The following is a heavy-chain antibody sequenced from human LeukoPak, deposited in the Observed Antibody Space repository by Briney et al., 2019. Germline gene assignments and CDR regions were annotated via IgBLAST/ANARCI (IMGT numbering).Heavy chain of an antibody. CDR2: INWNGGST. Sequence: PGGSLRPSCAASGFTFDDYGMSWVRQAPGKGLEWVSGINWNGGSTGYADSVKGRFTISRDNAKNSLYLQMNSLRAEDTALYYCARAYYGSGTYYYYYYYMDVWGKGTTVTVSS. CDR3: ARAYYGSGTYYYYYYYMDV. D-gene: IGHD3-10*01. J-gene: IGHJ6*03. CDR1: GFTFDDYG. V-gene: IGHV3-20*04.